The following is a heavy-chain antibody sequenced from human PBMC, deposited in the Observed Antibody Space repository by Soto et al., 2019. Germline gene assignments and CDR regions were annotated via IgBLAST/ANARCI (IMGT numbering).Heavy chain of an antibody. CDR2: IYWDDDK. CDR3: AHVPGSGQLLYSYYYYMDV. CDR1: GFSLTTRGVG. V-gene: IGHV2-5*02. J-gene: IGHJ6*03. Sequence: QITLKESGPTLVKPTQTLTLTCTFSGFSLTTRGVGVGWIRQPPGKALEWLALIYWDDDKRYSPSLKSRLTITKDTSKNQVVLTLTNMDPVDTATYYCAHVPGSGQLLYSYYYYMDVWGKGATVALS. D-gene: IGHD3-10*01.